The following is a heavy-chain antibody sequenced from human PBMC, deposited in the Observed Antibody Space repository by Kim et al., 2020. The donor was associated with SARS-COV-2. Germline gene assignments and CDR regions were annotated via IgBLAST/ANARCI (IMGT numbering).Heavy chain of an antibody. CDR3: ARGGGGLTTVTTYGLDV. J-gene: IGHJ6*02. CDR1: GYTFTNYG. D-gene: IGHD4-17*01. CDR2: ISAYNGYR. Sequence: ASVKVSCKASGYTFTNYGINWVRQAPGQGLEWMGWISAYNGYRNFAQKLQGRVTMTTDTSTSTAYMELRSLRSDDTAVYYCARGGGGLTTVTTYGLDVWGQGTTVTVSS. V-gene: IGHV1-18*01.